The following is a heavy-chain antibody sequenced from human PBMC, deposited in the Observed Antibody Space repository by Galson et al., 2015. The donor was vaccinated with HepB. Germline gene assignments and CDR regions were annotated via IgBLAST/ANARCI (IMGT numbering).Heavy chain of an antibody. CDR2: FDPEDGET. CDR3: ATPHLSYGYPAPYYYGMDV. Sequence: SVKVSCKASGYTFTGYYMHWVRQAPGQGLEWMGGFDPEDGETIYAQKFQGRVTMTEDTSTDTAYMELSSLRSEDTAVYYCATPHLSYGYPAPYYYGMDVWGQGTTVTVSS. V-gene: IGHV1-24*01. J-gene: IGHJ6*02. D-gene: IGHD5-18*01. CDR1: GYTFTGYY.